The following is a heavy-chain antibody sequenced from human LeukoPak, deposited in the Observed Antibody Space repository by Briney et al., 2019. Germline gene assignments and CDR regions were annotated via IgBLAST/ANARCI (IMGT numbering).Heavy chain of an antibody. J-gene: IGHJ5*02. Sequence: ASVKVSCKASGYTFTSYYMHWVRQAPGQGLEWMGIINPSGGSTSYAQKFQGRVTMTRDMSTSTVYMELSSLRSEDTAVYYCARAGGYSYGYPKPKGWFDPWGQGTLVTVSS. CDR1: GYTFTSYY. CDR3: ARAGGYSYGYPKPKGWFDP. V-gene: IGHV1-46*01. D-gene: IGHD5-18*01. CDR2: INPSGGST.